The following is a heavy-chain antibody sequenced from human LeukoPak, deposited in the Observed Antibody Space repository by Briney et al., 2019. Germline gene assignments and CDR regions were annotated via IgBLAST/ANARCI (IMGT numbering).Heavy chain of an antibody. CDR3: ASPSPGGGAAGLFDY. D-gene: IGHD6-13*01. CDR1: GLTVSSNF. Sequence: GGSLSLSCAVSGLTVSSNFLKWARQAPGKGLEWVSVLYSGGTTFYADSVRGRFTISRDNSKNTLYLQMNSLRADDTAVYYGASPSPGGGAAGLFDYWGRGTLVTVSS. V-gene: IGHV3-53*05. J-gene: IGHJ4*02. CDR2: LYSGGTT.